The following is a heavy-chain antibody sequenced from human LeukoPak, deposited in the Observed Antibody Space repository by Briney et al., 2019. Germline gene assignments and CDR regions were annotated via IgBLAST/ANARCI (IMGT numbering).Heavy chain of an antibody. CDR1: GYTFTSYY. Sequence: PGASVKVSCKASGYTFTSYYMHWVRQAPGQGLEWMGWINPNSGGTNYAQKFQGRVTMTRDTSISTAYMELSRLRSDDTAVYYCARVTAKSVAAGHYWGQGTLVTVSS. D-gene: IGHD6-19*01. CDR3: ARVTAKSVAAGHY. V-gene: IGHV1-2*02. CDR2: INPNSGGT. J-gene: IGHJ4*02.